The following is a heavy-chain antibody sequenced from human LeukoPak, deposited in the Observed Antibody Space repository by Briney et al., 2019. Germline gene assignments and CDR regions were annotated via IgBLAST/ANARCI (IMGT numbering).Heavy chain of an antibody. CDR3: AKDSSGWYFYYYYYMDV. D-gene: IGHD6-19*01. CDR2: INSDGNTT. V-gene: IGHV3-74*01. Sequence: PGGSLRLSCAASGFTFSGYWMHWVRQAPGKGLVWVSRINSDGNTTNYADSVKGRFTISRDNSKNTLYLQMNSLRAEDTAVYYCAKDSSGWYFYYYYYMDVWGKGTTVTISS. CDR1: GFTFSGYW. J-gene: IGHJ6*03.